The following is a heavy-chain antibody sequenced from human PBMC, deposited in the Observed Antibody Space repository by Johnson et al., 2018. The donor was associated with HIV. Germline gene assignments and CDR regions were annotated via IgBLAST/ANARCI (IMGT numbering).Heavy chain of an antibody. V-gene: IGHV3-74*01. D-gene: IGHD3-9*01. Sequence: VYLVESGGGLVQPGGSLRLSCAASGFTFSSYWMHWVRQAPGKGLVWVSRINSDGSSTSYADSVKGRFTISRDNAKSSLYLQMNSLRAEDTAFYYCAKHRGFDWFFDAFDIWGQGTMVTVSS. CDR3: AKHRGFDWFFDAFDI. CDR1: GFTFSSYW. J-gene: IGHJ3*02. CDR2: INSDGSST.